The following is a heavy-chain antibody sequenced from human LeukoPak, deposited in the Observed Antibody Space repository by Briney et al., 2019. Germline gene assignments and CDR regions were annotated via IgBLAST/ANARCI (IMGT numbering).Heavy chain of an antibody. CDR2: ISGSGSTI. Sequence: PGGSLRLSCAASGFTFSSYAMSWVRQAPGKGLEWVSAISGSGSTIYYADSVKGRFTISGDNAKNSLYLQMNSLRAEDTAVYYCAKDYLRGRLARWLQLSPQYYFDYWGQGTLVTVSS. CDR3: AKDYLRGRLARWLQLSPQYYFDY. J-gene: IGHJ4*02. D-gene: IGHD5-24*01. V-gene: IGHV3-23*01. CDR1: GFTFSSYA.